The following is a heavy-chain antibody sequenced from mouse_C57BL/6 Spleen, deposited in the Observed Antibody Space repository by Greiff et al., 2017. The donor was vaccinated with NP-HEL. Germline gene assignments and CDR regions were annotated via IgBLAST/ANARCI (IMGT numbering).Heavy chain of an antibody. J-gene: IGHJ4*01. CDR1: GFTFSDYG. CDR2: ISSGSSTI. CDR3: ARGGYYGYYAMDY. D-gene: IGHD2-3*01. Sequence: DVKLVESGGGLVKPGGSLKLSCAASGFTFSDYGMHWVRQAPEKGLEWVAYISSGSSTIYYADTVKGRFTISRDNAKNTLFLPMTSLRSEDTAMYDIARGGYYGYYAMDYWGQGTSVTAAS. V-gene: IGHV5-17*01.